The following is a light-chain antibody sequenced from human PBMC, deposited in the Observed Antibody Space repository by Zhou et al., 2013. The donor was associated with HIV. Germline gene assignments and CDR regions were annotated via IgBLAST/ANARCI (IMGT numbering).Light chain of an antibody. Sequence: DIQMTQSPSSLSASVGDRVTITCQASQDISNYLNWYQQKPGKAPKLLIYAASTLQSGVPSRFSGSGSGTLFTLTIGSLQREDLATYYCQQSFTPLYSFGQGTTLQIK. CDR2: AAS. J-gene: IGKJ2*03. CDR3: QQSFTPLYS. V-gene: IGKV1-39*01. CDR1: QDISNY.